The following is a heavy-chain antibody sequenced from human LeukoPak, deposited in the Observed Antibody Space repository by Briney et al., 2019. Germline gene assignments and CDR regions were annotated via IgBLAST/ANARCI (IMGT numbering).Heavy chain of an antibody. V-gene: IGHV1-69*04. Sequence: SVKVSCKASGGTFSSYAISWVRQAPGQGLEWMGRIIPILGIANYAQKFQGRVTITADKSTSTAYMEPSSLRSEDTAVYYCARVVVTIFGVVIPDNWFDPWGQGTLVTVSS. CDR1: GGTFSSYA. CDR3: ARVVVTIFGVVIPDNWFDP. J-gene: IGHJ5*02. CDR2: IIPILGIA. D-gene: IGHD3-3*01.